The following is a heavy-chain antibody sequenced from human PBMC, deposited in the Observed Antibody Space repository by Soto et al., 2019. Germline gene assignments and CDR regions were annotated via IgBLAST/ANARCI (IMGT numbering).Heavy chain of an antibody. CDR2: IDPSDSYT. J-gene: IGHJ6*02. CDR3: ARSRYSSSWYRGDYYYGMDV. V-gene: IGHV5-10-1*01. CDR1: GYSFTSYW. D-gene: IGHD6-13*01. Sequence: GESLKISCKGSGYSFTSYWTSWVRQMAGKGLEWMGRIDPSDSYTNYSPSFQGHVTISADKSISTAYLQWSSLKASDTAMYYCARSRYSSSWYRGDYYYGMDVWGQGTTVTVSS.